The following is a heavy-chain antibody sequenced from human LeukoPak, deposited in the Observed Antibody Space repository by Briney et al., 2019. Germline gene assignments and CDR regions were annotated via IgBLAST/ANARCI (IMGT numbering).Heavy chain of an antibody. J-gene: IGHJ3*02. CDR1: GYTFTSYY. CDR3: AREGIEMAAFDI. V-gene: IGHV1-2*02. D-gene: IGHD5-24*01. CDR2: INPNSGNT. Sequence: ASVKVSCKASGYTFTSYYILWVRQAPGQGLEWMGWINPNSGNTNYAQNFQGRVTMTSDTSTSTAYMELSRLRSDDTAVYFCAREGIEMAAFDIWGQGTMVTVSS.